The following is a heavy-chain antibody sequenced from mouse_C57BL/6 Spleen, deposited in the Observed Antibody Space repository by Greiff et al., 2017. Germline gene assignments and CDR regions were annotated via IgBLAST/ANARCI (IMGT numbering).Heavy chain of an antibody. V-gene: IGHV1-64*01. CDR2: IHPNSGST. D-gene: IGHD3-2*02. J-gene: IGHJ3*01. CDR1: GYTFTSYW. CDR3: AGSSGYGFAY. Sequence: QVQLQQSGAELVKPGASVKVSCKASGYTFTSYWMHWVKQRPGQGLEWIGMIHPNSGSTNYNEKFKSKATLTVDKSSSTAYMQLSSLTSEDSAVYYCAGSSGYGFAYWGQGTLVTVSA.